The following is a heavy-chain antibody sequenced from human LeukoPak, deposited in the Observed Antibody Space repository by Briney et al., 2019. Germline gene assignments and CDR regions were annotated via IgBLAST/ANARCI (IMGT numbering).Heavy chain of an antibody. V-gene: IGHV4-4*07. Sequence: PSETLSLTCTVSGGSISSYYWSWIRQPAGKGLEWIGRIYTSGSTNYNPSLKSRVTISVDTSKNQFSLKLSSVTAADTAVYYCARGGYSSSSFDYWAREVWSPSPQ. J-gene: IGHJ4*02. CDR2: IYTSGST. D-gene: IGHD6-6*01. CDR1: GGSISSYY. CDR3: ARGGYSSSSFDY.